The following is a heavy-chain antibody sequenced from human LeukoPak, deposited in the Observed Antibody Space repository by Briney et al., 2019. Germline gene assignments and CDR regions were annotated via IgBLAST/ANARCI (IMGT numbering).Heavy chain of an antibody. CDR1: GYTFISFD. CDR3: ARDLGQGGNSLYYMDV. V-gene: IGHV1-8*01. CDR2: MNPNSGNT. D-gene: IGHD4-23*01. Sequence: GASVKVSCKASGYTFISFDINWVRQATGQGLEWMGWMNPNSGNTGYAQKFQGRVTMTRNTSISTAYMELSGLRSDDTAVYYCARDLGQGGNSLYYMDVWGKGTTVTVSS. J-gene: IGHJ6*03.